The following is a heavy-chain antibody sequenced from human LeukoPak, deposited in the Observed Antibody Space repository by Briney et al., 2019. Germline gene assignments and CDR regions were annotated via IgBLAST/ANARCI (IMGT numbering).Heavy chain of an antibody. CDR3: ARDSGYSYGFPPWSSRRDDAFDI. V-gene: IGHV1-2*02. CDR1: GYTFTGYY. CDR2: INPNSGGT. D-gene: IGHD5-18*01. Sequence: GASVKVSCKASGYTFTGYYMHWVRQAPGQGLEWMGWINPNSGGTNYAQKFQGRVTMTRDTSISTAYMELSRLRSDDTAVYYCARDSGYSYGFPPWSSRRDDAFDIWGQGTMVTVSS. J-gene: IGHJ3*02.